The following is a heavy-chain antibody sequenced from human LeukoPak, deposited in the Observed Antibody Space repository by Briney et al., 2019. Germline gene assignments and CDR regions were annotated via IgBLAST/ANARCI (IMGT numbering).Heavy chain of an antibody. D-gene: IGHD6-13*01. CDR3: AKRGEGVSNAWYMNNWFDP. CDR1: GFTFSNYG. J-gene: IGHJ5*02. V-gene: IGHV3-30*02. CDR2: IHYDRSDK. Sequence: GGSLRLSCGASGFTFSNYGMHWVRQAPGKGLEWVAFIHYDRSDKYYADSVKGRFTISRDNSKNNLYLQMNSLRTEDTAVYYCAKRGEGVSNAWYMNNWFDPWGQGTLVTVSS.